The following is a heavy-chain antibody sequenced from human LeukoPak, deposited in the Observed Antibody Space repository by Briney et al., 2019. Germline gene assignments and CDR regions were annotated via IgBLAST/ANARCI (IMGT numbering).Heavy chain of an antibody. CDR2: INHSGST. J-gene: IGHJ4*02. CDR1: GGSFSGYY. Sequence: SETLSLTCAVYGGSFSGYYWSWIRQPPGKGLEWIGEINHSGSTSYNPSLKSRVTLSVDTSKNQFSLKLSSVTAADTAVYYCTREAPPLSAHFDYWGQGTLVTVSS. V-gene: IGHV4-34*01. CDR3: TREAPPLSAHFDY.